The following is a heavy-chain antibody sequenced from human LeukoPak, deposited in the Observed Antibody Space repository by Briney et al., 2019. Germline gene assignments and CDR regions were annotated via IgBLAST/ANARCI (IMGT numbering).Heavy chain of an antibody. CDR2: ISHDGSNK. D-gene: IGHD3-3*01. J-gene: IGHJ4*02. V-gene: IGHV3-30-3*01. CDR3: ARDYSTYFWSGDFDY. Sequence: PGRSLRLSCAASGFTFSSYAMHWVRQAPGKGLEWVAVISHDGSNKYYADSVKGRFTISRDNSKNTLYLQMNSLRAEDTAVYYCARDYSTYFWSGDFDYWGQGTLVTVSS. CDR1: GFTFSSYA.